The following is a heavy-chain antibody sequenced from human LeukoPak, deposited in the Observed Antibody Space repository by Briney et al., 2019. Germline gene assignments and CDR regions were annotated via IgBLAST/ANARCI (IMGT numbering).Heavy chain of an antibody. V-gene: IGHV3-23*01. CDR1: GVTPSSSA. CDR2: ISESGVST. CDR3: AKKGRGGCSLDS. J-gene: IGHJ4*02. D-gene: IGHD2-15*01. Sequence: GGSLRHSRAASGVTPSSSALSCVRPAPGKGVEWVSSISESGVSTYYADSVKGRFIVSRDNAESTLELQINSLRAEDTVVYFCAKKGRGGCSLDSWGQGTLVTVS.